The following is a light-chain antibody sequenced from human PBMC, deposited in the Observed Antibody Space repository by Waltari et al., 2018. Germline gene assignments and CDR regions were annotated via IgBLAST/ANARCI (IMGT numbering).Light chain of an antibody. CDR2: GNS. Sequence: QSVLTQPRSASGVPGPRVTITCTGSSSNIGPGYAVSGHQQLPGTAPNLLIYGNSNRPSGVPDRFSGSNSGSSASLSITGLQAEDEADYYCQSYASSLSGSVVFGGGTKLTVL. CDR1: SSNIGPGYA. V-gene: IGLV1-40*01. J-gene: IGLJ2*01. CDR3: QSYASSLSGSVV.